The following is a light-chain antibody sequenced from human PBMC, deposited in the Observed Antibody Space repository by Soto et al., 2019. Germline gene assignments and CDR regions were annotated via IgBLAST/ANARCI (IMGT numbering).Light chain of an antibody. V-gene: IGKV3-20*01. CDR1: QSVSSSY. CDR2: GAS. J-gene: IGKJ1*01. CDR3: QQYGSSRT. Sequence: EIVLTQSPGTLSLSPGERATLSCRASQSVSSSYLAWYQQKPGQAPRLLIYGASSRATGIPDRFSGSGSGTDFTLTIIRLEPEDFAVYYCQQYGSSRTFGQGTKGDIK.